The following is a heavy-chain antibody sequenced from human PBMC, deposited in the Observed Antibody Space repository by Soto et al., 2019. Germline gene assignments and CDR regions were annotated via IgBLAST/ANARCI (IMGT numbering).Heavy chain of an antibody. J-gene: IGHJ6*02. D-gene: IGHD5-18*01. CDR1: GYTFTSYG. CDR2: ISAYNGNT. Sequence: ASVKVSCKASGYTFTSYGISWVRQAPGQGLEWMGWISAYNGNTNYAQKLQGRVTMTTDTSTSTAYMELRSLRSDDTAVYYCARVTSVDTAMVEYYYYGMDVWGQGTKVTVSS. V-gene: IGHV1-18*01. CDR3: ARVTSVDTAMVEYYYYGMDV.